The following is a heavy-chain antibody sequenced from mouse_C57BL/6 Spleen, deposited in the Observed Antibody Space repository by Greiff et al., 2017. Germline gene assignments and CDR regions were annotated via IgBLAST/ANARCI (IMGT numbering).Heavy chain of an antibody. V-gene: IGHV5-6*02. D-gene: IGHD1-1*01. Sequence: DVKLVESGGDLVKPGGSLKLSCAASGFTFSSYGMSWVRQTPDKRLEWVATISSGGSYTYYPDSVKGRFTISRDNAKNTLYLQMSSLKSEDTAMYYCAIHPLLYGSSDYWGQGTTLTVSS. CDR3: AIHPLLYGSSDY. CDR1: GFTFSSYG. CDR2: ISSGGSYT. J-gene: IGHJ2*01.